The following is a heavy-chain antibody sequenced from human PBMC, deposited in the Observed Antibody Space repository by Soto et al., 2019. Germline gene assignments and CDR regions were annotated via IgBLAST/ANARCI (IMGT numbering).Heavy chain of an antibody. D-gene: IGHD6-19*01. CDR1: GGSISGYY. J-gene: IGHJ4*02. CDR2: IYTSGST. Sequence: SETLSLTCTVSGGSISGYYWTWIRQPAGKGLEWIGRIYTSGSTNYNPSLKSRVTMSVDTSTNQFSLILSSVTAADTAVYYCVRVHQWLAITYFDYWGQGTLVTVSS. V-gene: IGHV4-4*07. CDR3: VRVHQWLAITYFDY.